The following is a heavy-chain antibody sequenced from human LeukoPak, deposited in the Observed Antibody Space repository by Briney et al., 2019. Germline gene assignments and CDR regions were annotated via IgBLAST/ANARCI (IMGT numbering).Heavy chain of an antibody. V-gene: IGHV1-18*01. CDR1: GYTFTSYG. CDR2: ISAYNGNT. CDR3: TRAGSGYATKGYYFDY. J-gene: IGHJ4*02. D-gene: IGHD5-12*01. Sequence: ASVKVSCKASGYTFTSYGISWVRQALGQGLEWMGWISAYNGNTNSAQKLQGRVTMTTDTSTGTAYMELRSLISDDTAVYYCTRAGSGYATKGYYFDYWGQGTLVTVSS.